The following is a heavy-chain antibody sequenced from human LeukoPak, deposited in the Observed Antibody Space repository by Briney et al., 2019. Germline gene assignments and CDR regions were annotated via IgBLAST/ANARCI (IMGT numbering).Heavy chain of an antibody. CDR3: ARADSSGTILDH. Sequence: GGSLRLSCAASGFTFSNYWMSWVRQAPGKGLEGVANIKEDGSEKYYVDSVKGRFTISRDNAKNSLYLQINSPRAEDTAVYYCARADSSGTILDHWGQGTLVAVSS. V-gene: IGHV3-7*01. J-gene: IGHJ4*02. D-gene: IGHD1-1*01. CDR2: IKEDGSEK. CDR1: GFTFSNYW.